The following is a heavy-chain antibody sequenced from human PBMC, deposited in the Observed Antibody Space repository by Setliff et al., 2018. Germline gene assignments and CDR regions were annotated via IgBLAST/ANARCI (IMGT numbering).Heavy chain of an antibody. J-gene: IGHJ6*03. D-gene: IGHD3-10*01. CDR2: INHSGSP. CDR1: GASFSGTY. V-gene: IGHV4-34*01. CDR3: ARDKWVLVRTHNYYYVDI. Sequence: SETLSLTCAVYGASFSGTYCSWIRQSPGKGLEWIGEINHTGSPNWIGEINHSGSPNYNPSLKSRVSISVDESKTQFSLNLYSVTAADTATYYCARDKWVLVRTHNYYYVDIWGKGTTVTVSS.